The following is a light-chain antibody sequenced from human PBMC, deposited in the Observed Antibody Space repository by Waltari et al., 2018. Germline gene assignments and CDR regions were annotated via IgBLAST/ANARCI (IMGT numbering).Light chain of an antibody. V-gene: IGKV3-11*01. CDR2: DAS. Sequence: IVLTQSPATLSLFPGDRATLSCRASQSVRSYLAWYQQKPGQAPRLLIYDASNRATGIPVRFSGSGSGTDFTLTISSLEPEDFAVYYCQHRSVWPLTFGGGTKVEIK. CDR1: QSVRSY. J-gene: IGKJ4*01. CDR3: QHRSVWPLT.